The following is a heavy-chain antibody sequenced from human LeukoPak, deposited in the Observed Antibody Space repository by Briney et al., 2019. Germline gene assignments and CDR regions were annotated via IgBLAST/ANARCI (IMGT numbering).Heavy chain of an antibody. V-gene: IGHV3-23*01. J-gene: IGHJ4*02. CDR2: ISGSGGST. CDR1: GFTFSSYA. D-gene: IGHD3-9*01. Sequence: GGSLRLPCAASGFTFSSYAMSWVRQAPGKGLEWVSAISGSGGSTYYADYVKGRFTISRDNSKNTLYLQMNSLRAEDTAVYYCAKDLDRIPYNTYYDILTGYHFDYWGQGTLVTVSS. CDR3: AKDLDRIPYNTYYDILTGYHFDY.